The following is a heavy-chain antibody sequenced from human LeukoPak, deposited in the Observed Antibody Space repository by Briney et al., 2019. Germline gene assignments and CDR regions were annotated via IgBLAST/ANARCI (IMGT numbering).Heavy chain of an antibody. CDR1: GGSFSGYY. CDR3: ARSLRGYSYGYIDY. CDR2: INHSGST. Sequence: SETLSLTCAVYGGSFSGYYWSWIRQPPGKGLEWIGEINHSGSTNYNPSLKSRVTISVDTSKNQFSLKLSSVTAADTAVYYCARSLRGYSYGYIDYGGQGTLVTVSS. D-gene: IGHD5-18*01. V-gene: IGHV4-34*01. J-gene: IGHJ4*02.